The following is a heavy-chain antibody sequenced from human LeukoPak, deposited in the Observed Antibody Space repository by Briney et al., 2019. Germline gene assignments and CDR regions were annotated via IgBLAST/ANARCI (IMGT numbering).Heavy chain of an antibody. CDR3: ARGTHGSSSWYVLGNYYYYYGMDV. J-gene: IGHJ6*02. CDR1: GGTFSSYA. V-gene: IGHV1-69*13. CDR2: IIPIFGTA. Sequence: ASVTVSCKASGGTFSSYAISWVRQAPGQGLEWMGGIIPIFGTANYAQKFQGRVTITADESTSTAYMELSSLRSEDTAVYYCARGTHGSSSWYVLGNYYYYYGMDVWGQGTTVTVSS. D-gene: IGHD6-13*01.